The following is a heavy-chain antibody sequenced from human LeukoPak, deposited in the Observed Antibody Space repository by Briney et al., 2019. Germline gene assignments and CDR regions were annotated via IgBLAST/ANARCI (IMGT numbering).Heavy chain of an antibody. CDR1: GYTFTGYF. V-gene: IGHV1-2*02. Sequence: ASVKVSCKASGYTFTGYFIHWVRQAPGQGLEWMGSINPNTGGTNYAQQVQGRVTLTTDTSTSTAYMELRSLTSDDTAVYYCARIWAEFQLVCDFWGQGTLVTVSP. CDR2: INPNTGGT. D-gene: IGHD6-13*01. CDR3: ARIWAEFQLVCDF. J-gene: IGHJ4*02.